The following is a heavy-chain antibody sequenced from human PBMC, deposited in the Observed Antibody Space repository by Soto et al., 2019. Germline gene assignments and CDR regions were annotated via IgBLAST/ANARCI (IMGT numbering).Heavy chain of an antibody. CDR3: ASGGYNWFDP. CDR1: GGTFSSYT. Sequence: GGSVKVSCKASGGTFSSYTISWVRQAPGQALEWMGRIIPILGIANYAQKFQGRVTITADKSTSTAYMELSSLRSEDTAVHYCASGGYNWFDPWGQGTLVTVTS. CDR2: IIPILGIA. D-gene: IGHD3-16*01. J-gene: IGHJ5*02. V-gene: IGHV1-69*02.